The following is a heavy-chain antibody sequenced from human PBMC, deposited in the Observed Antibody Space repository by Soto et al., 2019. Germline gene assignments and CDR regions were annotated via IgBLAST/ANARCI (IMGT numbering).Heavy chain of an antibody. CDR2: IYYSGST. CDR3: ARDPGDDYGDYFDY. Sequence: PSETLSLTCTVSGGSISSYYWSWIRQPPGKGLEWIGYIYYSGSTNYNPSLKSRVTISVDTSKNQFSLKLSSATAADTAVYYCARDPGDDYGDYFDYWGQGTLVTVSS. CDR1: GGSISSYY. J-gene: IGHJ4*02. V-gene: IGHV4-59*01. D-gene: IGHD4-17*01.